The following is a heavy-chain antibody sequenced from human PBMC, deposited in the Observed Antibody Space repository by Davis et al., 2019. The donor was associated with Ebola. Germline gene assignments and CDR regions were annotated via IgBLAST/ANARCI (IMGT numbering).Heavy chain of an antibody. CDR3: ARFCSSTSCYLGYYYYGMDV. Sequence: SETLSLTCTVSGCSISSSSYYWGWIRQPPGKGLEWIGSIYYSWTTYYNPSLKSRVTISVDTSKNQFSLKLSSVTAADTAVYYCARFCSSTSCYLGYYYYGMDVWGQGTTVTVSS. CDR2: IYYSWTT. CDR1: GCSISSSSYY. J-gene: IGHJ6*02. V-gene: IGHV4-39*01. D-gene: IGHD2-2*01.